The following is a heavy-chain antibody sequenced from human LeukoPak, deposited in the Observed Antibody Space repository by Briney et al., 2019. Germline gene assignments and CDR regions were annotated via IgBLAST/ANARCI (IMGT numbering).Heavy chain of an antibody. D-gene: IGHD4-23*01. CDR1: GFTFSSYW. J-gene: IGHJ4*02. V-gene: IGHV3-74*01. Sequence: PGGSLRLSCAASGFTFSSYWMHWVRHAPGKGLVWVSRINTDGSSTSYADSVKGRFTISRDNAKNTLYLQVNSLRVEDTAVYYCARGYGGNQPAFGYWGQGTLVTVSS. CDR2: INTDGSST. CDR3: ARGYGGNQPAFGY.